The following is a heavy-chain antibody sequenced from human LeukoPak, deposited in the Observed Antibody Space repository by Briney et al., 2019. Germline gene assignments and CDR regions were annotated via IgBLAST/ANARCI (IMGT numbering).Heavy chain of an antibody. D-gene: IGHD4-11*01. CDR1: GYSFTSYW. V-gene: IGHV5-51*01. Sequence: GESLKISCNGSGYSFTSYWIGWVRQMPGKGLEWMGIIYPGDSDTRYSPSFQGQVTISADKSIGTAYLQWSSLKASDTAMYYCARHALNDYSFYYFDYWGQGTLVTVSS. CDR2: IYPGDSDT. CDR3: ARHALNDYSFYYFDY. J-gene: IGHJ4*02.